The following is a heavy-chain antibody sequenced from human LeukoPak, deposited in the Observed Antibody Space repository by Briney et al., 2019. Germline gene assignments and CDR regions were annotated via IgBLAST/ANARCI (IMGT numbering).Heavy chain of an antibody. CDR2: ISGSGGST. D-gene: IGHD5-18*01. V-gene: IGHV3-23*01. CDR3: AKRPAYSYGAYFDY. J-gene: IGHJ4*02. CDR1: GFTFSGYA. Sequence: PGGSLRLSCAASGFTFSGYAMSWVRQAPGKGLEWVSAISGSGGSTYYADSVKGRFTISRDNSKNTLYLQMNSLRAEDTAVYYCAKRPAYSYGAYFDYWGQGTLVTVSS.